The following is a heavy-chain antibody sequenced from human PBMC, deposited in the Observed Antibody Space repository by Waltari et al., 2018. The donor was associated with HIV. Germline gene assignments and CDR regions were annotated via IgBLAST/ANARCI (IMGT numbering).Heavy chain of an antibody. CDR3: ARRGARIVGAHPFDY. J-gene: IGHJ4*02. Sequence: EVQLVESGGGLVQPGGSLRLSCAASGFTFSSYWMTWVRQAPGKGLEWVASIKQDGSEKYYVDSVKGRFTISRDNAKNSLYLQMNSLRAEDTAVYYSARRGARIVGAHPFDYWGQGTLVTVSS. D-gene: IGHD1-26*01. CDR2: IKQDGSEK. CDR1: GFTFSSYW. V-gene: IGHV3-7*01.